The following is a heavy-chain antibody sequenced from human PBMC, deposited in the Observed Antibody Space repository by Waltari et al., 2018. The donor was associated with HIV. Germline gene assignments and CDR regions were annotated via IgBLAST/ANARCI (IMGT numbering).Heavy chain of an antibody. Sequence: QVQLQQWGAGLLKPSETLSLTCAVYGGSFSGYYWRWIRQPPGKGLEWIGEINHSGSTNYNPSLKSRVTISVDTSKNQFSLKLSSVTAADTAVYYCARGIVVVTAKYYFDYWGQGTLVTVSS. V-gene: IGHV4-34*01. J-gene: IGHJ4*02. CDR2: INHSGST. D-gene: IGHD2-21*02. CDR3: ARGIVVVTAKYYFDY. CDR1: GGSFSGYY.